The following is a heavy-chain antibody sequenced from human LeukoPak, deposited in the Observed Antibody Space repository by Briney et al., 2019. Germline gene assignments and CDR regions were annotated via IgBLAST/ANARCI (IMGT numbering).Heavy chain of an antibody. Sequence: SETLSLTCTVSGGSISSYYWSWIQQPPGKGLEWIGYIYYSGSTNYNPSLKSRVTISVDTSKNQFSLKLSSVTAAYTAVYYCARMLDSSGYLSPDAFDIWGQGTMVTVSS. CDR3: ARMLDSSGYLSPDAFDI. J-gene: IGHJ3*02. CDR2: IYYSGST. D-gene: IGHD3-22*01. CDR1: GGSISSYY. V-gene: IGHV4-59*08.